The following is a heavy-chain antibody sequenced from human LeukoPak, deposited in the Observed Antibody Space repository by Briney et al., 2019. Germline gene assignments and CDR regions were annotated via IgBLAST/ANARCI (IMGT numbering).Heavy chain of an antibody. CDR1: GYTFTSCG. CDR2: IIDYNGNT. V-gene: IGHV1-18*01. CDR3: ARVQLQYSGSRGPFDL. D-gene: IGHD1-26*01. Sequence: GASVKVSCKASGYTFTSCGISWLRQAPGQGLEWMCWIIDYNGNTNYAQKLQGRVTMTTDTSTSTAYMELRSLRSDDTAVYYCARVQLQYSGSRGPFDLWGQGTMVTVSS. J-gene: IGHJ3*01.